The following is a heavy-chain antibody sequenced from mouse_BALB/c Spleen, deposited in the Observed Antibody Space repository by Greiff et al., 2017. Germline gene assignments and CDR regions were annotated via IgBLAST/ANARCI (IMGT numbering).Heavy chain of an antibody. CDR2: IRSKSNNYAT. J-gene: IGHJ2*01. CDR3: VRRAFDY. Sequence: GGGLVQPKGSLKLSCAASGFTFNTYAMNWVRQAPGKGLEWVARIRSKSNNYATYYADSVKDRFTISRDDSQSMLYLQMNNLKTEDTAMYYCVRRAFDYWGQGTTLTVSS. D-gene: IGHD3-1*01. V-gene: IGHV10-1*02. CDR1: GFTFNTYA.